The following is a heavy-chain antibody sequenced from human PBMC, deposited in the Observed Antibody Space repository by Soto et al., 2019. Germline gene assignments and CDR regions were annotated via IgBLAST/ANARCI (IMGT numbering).Heavy chain of an antibody. CDR3: VRDGTKTLRDWFAP. J-gene: IGHJ5*02. V-gene: IGHV4-4*07. Sequence: PSETLSLTCTVSGASISGFYWSWIRRSAGKGREWIGRIYATGTTDYKPSLKSRVMMSVDTSKKQSSLKLRSVTAADTAVYYCVRDGTKTLRDWFAPWGQGISVTVS. CDR2: IYATGTT. D-gene: IGHD1-1*01. CDR1: GASISGFY.